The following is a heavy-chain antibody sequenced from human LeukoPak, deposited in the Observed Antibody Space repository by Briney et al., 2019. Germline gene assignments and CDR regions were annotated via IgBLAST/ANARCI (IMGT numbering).Heavy chain of an antibody. CDR2: IYGSGST. J-gene: IGHJ4*02. V-gene: IGHV4-31*03. CDR3: ARATEGYPFDY. CDR1: DDSISSGIYY. Sequence: SETLSLTCTVSDDSISSGIYYWSWMRQHPGEGLEWIGYIYGSGSTKYKPSLNSRITISVDTSKKQFSLKLSSVTVADTAVYYCARATEGYPFDYWGQGTLVTVSS. D-gene: IGHD5-18*01.